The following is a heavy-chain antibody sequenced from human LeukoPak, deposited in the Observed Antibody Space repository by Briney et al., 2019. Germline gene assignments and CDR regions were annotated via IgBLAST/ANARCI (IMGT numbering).Heavy chain of an antibody. V-gene: IGHV1-24*01. J-gene: IGHJ4*02. CDR2: FDPEDGET. Sequence: ASVKVSCKVSGYTLTELSMHWVRQAPGKGLEWMGGFDPEDGETIYAQKFQGRVTMTEDTSTDAAYIELSSLRSEDTAVYYCATDLPLGVVAATPRTGYWGQGTLVTVSS. D-gene: IGHD2-15*01. CDR1: GYTLTELS. CDR3: ATDLPLGVVAATPRTGY.